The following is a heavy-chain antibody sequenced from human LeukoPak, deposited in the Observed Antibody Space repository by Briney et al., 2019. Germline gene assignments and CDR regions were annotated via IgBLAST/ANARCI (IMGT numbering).Heavy chain of an antibody. CDR3: TTGIRGD. V-gene: IGHV3-33*01. Sequence: GGSLRLPCAASGFTFSSYGMHWVRQAPGKGLEWVAVIWSAGRNKYYADSVKGRFTISRDNSKNTLFLQMNSLKTEDTAVYYCTTGIRGDCGQGTLVTVSS. J-gene: IGHJ4*02. CDR1: GFTFSSYG. CDR2: IWSAGRNK.